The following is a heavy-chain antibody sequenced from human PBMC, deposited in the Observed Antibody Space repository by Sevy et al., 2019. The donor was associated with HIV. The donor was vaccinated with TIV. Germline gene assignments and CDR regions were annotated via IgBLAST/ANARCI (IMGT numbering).Heavy chain of an antibody. CDR3: ATGRDYGSGSYDY. J-gene: IGHJ4*02. CDR2: IWYEGIKK. V-gene: IGHV3-33*01. Sequence: GGSLRLSCAASGFSFDRYGMHWVRQAPGKGLEWVAVIWYEGIKKDYGDSVRGRFTISRDNSKNTLYLQMNSLRVDDTAVYYCATGRDYGSGSYDYWGPGTLVTVSS. CDR1: GFSFDRYG. D-gene: IGHD3-10*01.